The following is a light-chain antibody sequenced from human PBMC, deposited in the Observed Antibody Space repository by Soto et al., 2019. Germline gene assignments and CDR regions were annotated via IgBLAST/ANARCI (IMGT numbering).Light chain of an antibody. Sequence: DIVVTQSPLSLPVTPGEPASISCRSNQSLLHSNGYNYLDWYLQKPGQSPQLLIYLGSNRSSGVPDRFSGSGSGTDFTLKISRVEAEDVGVYYCMQALQTPITFGQGTRLEIK. J-gene: IGKJ5*01. CDR2: LGS. CDR1: QSLLHSNGYNY. V-gene: IGKV2-28*01. CDR3: MQALQTPIT.